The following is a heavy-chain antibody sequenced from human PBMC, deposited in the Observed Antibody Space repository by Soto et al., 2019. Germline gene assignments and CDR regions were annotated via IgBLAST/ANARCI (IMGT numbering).Heavy chain of an antibody. V-gene: IGHV4-4*07. CDR1: GGSISSYY. Sequence: SETLSLTCTVSGGSISSYYWSWIRQPAGKGLEWIGRIYTSGGTNYNPSLKSRVTMSVDTSKNQFSLKLSSLTAADTAVYYCAREIGYCSSTSCYYWFDPWGQGTLVTVS. J-gene: IGHJ5*02. CDR3: AREIGYCSSTSCYYWFDP. CDR2: IYTSGGT. D-gene: IGHD2-2*01.